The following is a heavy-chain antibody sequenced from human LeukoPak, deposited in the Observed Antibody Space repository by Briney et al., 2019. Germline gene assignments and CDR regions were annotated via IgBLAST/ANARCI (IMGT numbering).Heavy chain of an antibody. CDR3: ASNTGTVFDY. D-gene: IGHD7-27*01. CDR2: IYYSGST. Sequence: PSETLSLTCTVSGGSISSSNYYWGWIRQPPGKGLEWIGSIYYSGSTYYSPSLKSRVTISVDTSKNQFSLKLSSVTAADTAVYYCASNTGTVFDYWGQGTVVIVSS. V-gene: IGHV4-39*07. CDR1: GGSISSSNYY. J-gene: IGHJ4*02.